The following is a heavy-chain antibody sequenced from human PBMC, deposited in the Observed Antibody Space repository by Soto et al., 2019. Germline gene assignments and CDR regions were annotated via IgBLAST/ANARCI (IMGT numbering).Heavy chain of an antibody. CDR3: ARVRIAARTGAYGMAV. Sequence: SETLSLTCAVSGYSVSSGYYWGWIRQPPGKGLEWIGSIYYTGSTYYNPSLKSRVTISLDTSKNKFSLKLSSVTAADTAVYYCARVRIAARTGAYGMAVWGQGNTV. CDR1: GYSVSSGYY. D-gene: IGHD6-6*01. V-gene: IGHV4-38-2*01. CDR2: IYYTGST. J-gene: IGHJ6*02.